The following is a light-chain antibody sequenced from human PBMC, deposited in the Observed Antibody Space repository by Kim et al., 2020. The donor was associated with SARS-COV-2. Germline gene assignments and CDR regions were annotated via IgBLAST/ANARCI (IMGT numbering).Light chain of an antibody. Sequence: SASVGERVTITCRASQGISSYVAWYQQKPVKAPKLLIYAAFTLQSGVPSRFSGSGSGTEFTLTISNLQPEDFATYHCQQLDSYPLTFGGGTKLEI. J-gene: IGKJ4*01. CDR3: QQLDSYPLT. CDR1: QGISSY. CDR2: AAF. V-gene: IGKV1-9*01.